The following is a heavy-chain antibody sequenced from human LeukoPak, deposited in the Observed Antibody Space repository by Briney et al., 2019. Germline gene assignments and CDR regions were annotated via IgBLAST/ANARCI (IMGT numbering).Heavy chain of an antibody. D-gene: IGHD6-19*01. CDR1: GYSFTSYW. J-gene: IGHJ4*02. Sequence: GESLKISCKGSGYSFTSYWIGWVRQMPGKGLEWMGIIYPGDSDTRYSPSFQGQVTISADKSISTAYLQWSSLEASDTAMYYCARQTTSPGYSSGWYTNWGQGTLVTVSS. CDR2: IYPGDSDT. V-gene: IGHV5-51*01. CDR3: ARQTTSPGYSSGWYTN.